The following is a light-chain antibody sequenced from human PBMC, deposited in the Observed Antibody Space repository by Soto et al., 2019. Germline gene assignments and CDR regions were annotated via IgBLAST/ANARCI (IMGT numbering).Light chain of an antibody. J-gene: IGKJ4*01. CDR3: QQYNNWPPLT. CDR1: QSVNSN. Sequence: EIVMTQSPATLSVSPGERATLSCRASQSVNSNLAWYQQKPGQTPRLLIYGASTRATGIAARFSGSGSGTEFTLPISSLQSEDVAVYYCQQYNNWPPLTFGGGTKVEIK. CDR2: GAS. V-gene: IGKV3D-15*01.